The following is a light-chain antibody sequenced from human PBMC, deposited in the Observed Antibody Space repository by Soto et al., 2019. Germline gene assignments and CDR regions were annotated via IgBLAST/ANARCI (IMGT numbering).Light chain of an antibody. V-gene: IGLV2-23*02. CDR2: EVS. CDR3: CSYAGSSTFYV. J-gene: IGLJ1*01. CDR1: SSDVGSYDL. Sequence: QSVLTQPASVSGSPEQSITISCTGTSSDVGSYDLVSWYQQYPGKAPKLMIYEVSERPSGVSNRFSGSKSGNTASLTISGLQAEDEADYYCCSYAGSSTFYVFGTGTKVTVL.